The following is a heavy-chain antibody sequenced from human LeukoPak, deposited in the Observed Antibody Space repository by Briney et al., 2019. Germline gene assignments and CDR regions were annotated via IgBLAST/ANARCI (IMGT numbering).Heavy chain of an antibody. V-gene: IGHV3-48*03. CDR1: GFTFSSYE. CDR3: ARESDVAGSDY. J-gene: IGHJ4*02. CDR2: ISSSGSTI. D-gene: IGHD6-19*01. Sequence: GGSLRLSCAASGFTFSSYEMNWVRQAPGKGLEWVSYISSSGSTIYYADSVKGRFTISRDNAKKSLYLQMNSLRVEDTAVYYCARESDVAGSDYWGQGTLLTVSS.